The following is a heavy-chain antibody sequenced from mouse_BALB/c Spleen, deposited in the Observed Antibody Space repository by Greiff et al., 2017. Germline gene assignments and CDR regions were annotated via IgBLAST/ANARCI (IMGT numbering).Heavy chain of an antibody. J-gene: IGHJ3*01. CDR2: INPSNGGT. V-gene: IGHV1S81*02. CDR1: GYTFTSYY. Sequence: QVQLKQSGAELVKPGASVKLSCKASGYTFTSYYMYWVKQRPGQGLEWIGEINPSNGGTNFNEKFKSKATLTVDKSSSTAYMQLSSLTSEDSAVYYCTRSWDGIRPGAYWGQGTLVTVSA. CDR3: TRSWDGIRPGAY. D-gene: IGHD4-1*01.